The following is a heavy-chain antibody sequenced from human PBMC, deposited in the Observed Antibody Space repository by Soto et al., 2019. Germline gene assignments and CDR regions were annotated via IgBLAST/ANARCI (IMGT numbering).Heavy chain of an antibody. CDR3: AINDYYSYLDA. CDR2: ISSSGSTI. J-gene: IGHJ6*03. V-gene: IGHV3-11*04. CDR1: GFTFSDYY. Sequence: QVQLVESGGGLVQPGGSLRLSCAASGFTFSDYYMSWIRQAPGKGLEWVSYISSSGSTIYYADSVKGRFTISSDNATNSLHLHRNSRTAEGTAAYGCAINDYYSYLDAWGKGTTVTVSS.